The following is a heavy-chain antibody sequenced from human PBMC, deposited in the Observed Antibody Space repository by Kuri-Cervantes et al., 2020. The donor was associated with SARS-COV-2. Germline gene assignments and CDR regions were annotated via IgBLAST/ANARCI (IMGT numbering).Heavy chain of an antibody. CDR3: ARAPVSAFDI. J-gene: IGHJ3*02. CDR1: GVSVAGGTYY. Sequence: ETLSLTCAVSGVSVAGGTYYWAWIRQPAGKGLEWIGHLDTSGSTTYNPSLKSRVTISVDTSKNQFSLKLSSVTAADTAVYYCARAPVSAFDIWGQGTMVTVSS. CDR2: LDTSGST. V-gene: IGHV4-61*10.